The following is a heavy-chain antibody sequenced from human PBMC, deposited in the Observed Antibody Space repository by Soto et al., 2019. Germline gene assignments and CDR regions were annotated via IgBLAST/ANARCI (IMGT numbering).Heavy chain of an antibody. CDR3: ARVWSVGATKDYFDY. CDR1: GFTFSSYW. V-gene: IGHV3-7*05. D-gene: IGHD1-26*01. CDR2: IKQDGSEK. Sequence: GSLSLSCAASGFTFSSYWMSWVRQAPGKGLEWVANIKQDGSEKYYVDSVKGRFTISRDNAKNSLYLQMNSLRAEDTAVYYCARVWSVGATKDYFDYWGQGTLVTVSS. J-gene: IGHJ4*02.